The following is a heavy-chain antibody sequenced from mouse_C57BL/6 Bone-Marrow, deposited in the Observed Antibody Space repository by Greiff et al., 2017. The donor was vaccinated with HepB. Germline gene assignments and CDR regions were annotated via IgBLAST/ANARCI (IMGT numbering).Heavy chain of an antibody. Sequence: QVQLQQSGAELVMPGASVKLSCKASGYTFTSYWMHWVKQRPGQGLEWIGEIDPSDSYTNYNQKFKGKSTLTVDKSSSTAYMQLSSLTSEDSAVYYCARGGLDYFDYWGQGTTLTVSS. V-gene: IGHV1-69*01. CDR2: IDPSDSYT. CDR1: GYTFTSYW. CDR3: ARGGLDYFDY. D-gene: IGHD3-1*01. J-gene: IGHJ2*01.